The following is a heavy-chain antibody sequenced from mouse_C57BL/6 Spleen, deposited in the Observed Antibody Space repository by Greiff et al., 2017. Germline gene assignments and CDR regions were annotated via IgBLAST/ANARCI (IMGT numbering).Heavy chain of an antibody. D-gene: IGHD4-1*02. V-gene: IGHV2-6*01. Sequence: VMLVESGPGLVAPSQSLSITCTVSGFSLTSYGVDWVRQSPGKGLEWLGVIWGVGSTTYNSALKSSLSISKDNSKSQVFLKMNSLQTDDTAMYYCASGPTGTGFAYWGQGTLVTVSA. CDR3: ASGPTGTGFAY. CDR1: GFSLTSYG. CDR2: IWGVGST. J-gene: IGHJ3*01.